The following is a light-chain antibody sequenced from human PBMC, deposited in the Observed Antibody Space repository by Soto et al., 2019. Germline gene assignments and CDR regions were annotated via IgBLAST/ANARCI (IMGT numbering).Light chain of an antibody. Sequence: QSALTQPASVSGSPGQSITISCTGTSSDVGGSEYVSWYQQHPGKAPKAMIYEVSDRPSGVSHRFSGSTSANTATLTISGLQPEDEADYYCSSYTSGSTLYVFGTGTKVTVL. CDR3: SSYTSGSTLYV. V-gene: IGLV2-14*01. CDR1: SSDVGGSEY. J-gene: IGLJ1*01. CDR2: EVS.